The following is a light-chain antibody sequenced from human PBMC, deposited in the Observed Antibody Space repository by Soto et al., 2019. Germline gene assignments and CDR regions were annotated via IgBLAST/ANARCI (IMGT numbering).Light chain of an antibody. CDR3: GTWDNGLSAWV. Sequence: QSVLTQPPSVSAAPGQRVAISCSGSGSNIGNNVVSWYQHLPRTAPKLLIYDNNRRPAGIPDRFSASKSGTSATLAITGLQTGDEADYYCGTWDNGLSAWVFGDGTKLTVL. J-gene: IGLJ3*02. CDR1: GSNIGNNV. V-gene: IGLV1-51*01. CDR2: DNN.